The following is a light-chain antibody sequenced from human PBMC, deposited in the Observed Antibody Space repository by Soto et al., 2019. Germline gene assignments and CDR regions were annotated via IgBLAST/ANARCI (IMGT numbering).Light chain of an antibody. Sequence: DIPMTQSPSSLSASVGDRVTITCRASQVINIDLIWYQQKPGKATKRLIYAASSLQSGVPSRFSGSGFGIAFTRTISSLQPEDFATYYCLHHNTYATTFGPGIKVDIK. CDR2: AAS. CDR1: QVINID. V-gene: IGKV1-17*01. CDR3: LHHNTYATT. J-gene: IGKJ3*01.